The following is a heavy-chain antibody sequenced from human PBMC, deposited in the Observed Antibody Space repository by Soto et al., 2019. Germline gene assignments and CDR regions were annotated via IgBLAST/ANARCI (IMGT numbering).Heavy chain of an antibody. Sequence: GGSLRLSCAASGFTFSSYSMNWVRQAPGKGLEWVSSISSSRSYIYYADSVKGRFTISRDNAKNSLYLQMNSLRAEDTAVYYCARDPPDGSSTSCYDVAGVYYYYMYVWGKGPTVTVSS. J-gene: IGHJ6*03. CDR2: ISSSRSYI. V-gene: IGHV3-21*01. CDR1: GFTFSSYS. D-gene: IGHD2-2*01. CDR3: ARDPPDGSSTSCYDVAGVYYYYMYV.